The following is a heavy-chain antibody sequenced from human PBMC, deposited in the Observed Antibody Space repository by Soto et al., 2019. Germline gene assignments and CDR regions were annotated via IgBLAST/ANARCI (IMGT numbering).Heavy chain of an antibody. V-gene: IGHV4-4*02. CDR1: GGSISSSNW. J-gene: IGHJ5*02. Sequence: SETLSLTCAVSGGSISSSNWWSWVRQPPAKGLEWIGEIYHSGSTNYNPSLKSRVTISVDKSKNQFSLNLSSVTAADTAVYYCARDRPYYYGSGSNNWFDPWGQGNLVTVSS. CDR3: ARDRPYYYGSGSNNWFDP. CDR2: IYHSGST. D-gene: IGHD3-10*01.